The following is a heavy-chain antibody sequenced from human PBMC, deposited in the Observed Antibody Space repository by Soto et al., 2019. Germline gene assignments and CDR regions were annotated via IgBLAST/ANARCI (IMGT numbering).Heavy chain of an antibody. D-gene: IGHD3-10*02. CDR3: AVRVCSAPNYYGMDV. CDR1: GYTFTSYG. Sequence: GASVKVSCKASGYTFTSYGISWVRQAPGQGLEWMGWISAYNGNTNYAQKLQGRVTMTTDTSTSTAYMELRSLRSDDTAVYYCAVRVCSAPNYYGMDVWGQGTTVTVSS. J-gene: IGHJ6*02. V-gene: IGHV1-18*04. CDR2: ISAYNGNT.